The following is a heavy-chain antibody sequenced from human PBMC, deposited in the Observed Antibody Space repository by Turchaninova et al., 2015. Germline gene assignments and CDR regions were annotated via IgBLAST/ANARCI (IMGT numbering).Heavy chain of an antibody. J-gene: IGHJ3*02. CDR1: GGSFSGYY. CDR2: ITHRGGT. D-gene: IGHD2-15*01. CDR3: ARVGLGYCVGGSCYKRFLGAFDI. Sequence: QVQLQQWGAGLLKPSETLSLTCALYGGSFSGYYWSWIRQPPGKGREWIGEITHRGGTNPNPSLKRRVTTYVDRSKNRFFLKLSSVTAAYTAVYYCARVGLGYCVGGSCYKRFLGAFDIWGQGTMVTVSS. V-gene: IGHV4-34*01.